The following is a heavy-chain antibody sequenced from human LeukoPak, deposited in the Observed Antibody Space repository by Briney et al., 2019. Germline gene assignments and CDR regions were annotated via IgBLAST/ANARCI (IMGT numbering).Heavy chain of an antibody. D-gene: IGHD2-2*01. Sequence: ASVKVSCKASGYTFTGYYMHWVRQAPGQGLEWMGRINPNSGGTNYAQKFQGRVTMTRDTSISTAYMELSRLRSDDTAVYSCARAGRRPIIGVVPAAMRSWFDPWGQGTLVTVSS. CDR1: GYTFTGYY. J-gene: IGHJ5*02. V-gene: IGHV1-2*06. CDR2: INPNSGGT. CDR3: ARAGRRPIIGVVPAAMRSWFDP.